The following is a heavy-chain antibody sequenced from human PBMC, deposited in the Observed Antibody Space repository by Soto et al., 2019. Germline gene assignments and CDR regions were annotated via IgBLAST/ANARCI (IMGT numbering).Heavy chain of an antibody. Sequence: GGSLRLSCAASGFTFDDYAMHWVRQAPGKGLEWVSGISWNSGSIGYADSVKGRFTISRDNAKNSLYLQMNSLRAEDTALYYCAKDVYGSGKANYYYYGMDVWGQGTTVTVSS. V-gene: IGHV3-9*01. CDR2: ISWNSGSI. J-gene: IGHJ6*02. CDR1: GFTFDDYA. CDR3: AKDVYGSGKANYYYYGMDV. D-gene: IGHD3-10*01.